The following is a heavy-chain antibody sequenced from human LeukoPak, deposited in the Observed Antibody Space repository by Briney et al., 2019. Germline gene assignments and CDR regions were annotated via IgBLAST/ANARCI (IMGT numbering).Heavy chain of an antibody. D-gene: IGHD3-22*01. J-gene: IGHJ4*02. CDR1: GFTFSRSW. Sequence: PGGSLRLSCAASGFTFSRSWMSWVRQAPGKGLEWLANINQDGSEKYYVDSVKGRFTISRDNAKNSLYLQMNSLTAEDTAVYYCARDAKDYYDTSGYYWGQGALVTVSS. V-gene: IGHV3-7*01. CDR2: INQDGSEK. CDR3: ARDAKDYYDTSGYY.